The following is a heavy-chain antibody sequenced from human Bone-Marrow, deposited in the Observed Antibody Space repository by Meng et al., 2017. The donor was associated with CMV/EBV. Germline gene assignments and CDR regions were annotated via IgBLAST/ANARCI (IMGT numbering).Heavy chain of an antibody. CDR2: INPSGGST. CDR3: ARDSNARYFDWFGYFDY. D-gene: IGHD3-9*01. J-gene: IGHJ4*02. CDR1: GYTFTGYY. Sequence: ASVKVSCKASGYTFTGYYMHWVRQAPGQGLEWMGIINPSGGSTSYAQKFQGRVTMTRDTSTSTVYMELSSLRSEDTAVYYCARDSNARYFDWFGYFDYWGQGTLVTVSS. V-gene: IGHV1-46*01.